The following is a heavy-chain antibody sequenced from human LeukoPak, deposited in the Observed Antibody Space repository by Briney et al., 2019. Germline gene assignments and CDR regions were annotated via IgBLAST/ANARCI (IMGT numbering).Heavy chain of an antibody. V-gene: IGHV4-34*01. J-gene: IGHJ4*02. CDR3: ARGILVTVYAAFDN. Sequence: SETLSLTCGVYGGSFSGYYWTWIRQSPGMGLEWIGEIIHTGRTNYNPSLTSRVSLSVDTSKNQFSLELSSVTAADTAVYYCARGILVTVYAAFDNWGQGTLVTASS. CDR1: GGSFSGYY. CDR2: IIHTGRT. D-gene: IGHD2/OR15-2a*01.